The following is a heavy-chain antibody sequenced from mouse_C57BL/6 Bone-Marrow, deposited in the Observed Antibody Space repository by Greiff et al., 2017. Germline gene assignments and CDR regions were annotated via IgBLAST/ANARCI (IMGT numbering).Heavy chain of an antibody. D-gene: IGHD1-1*01. CDR2: IHPSDSDT. Sequence: QVQLQQPGAELVKPGASVKVSCKASGYTFTSYWMHWVKQRPGQGLEWIGRIHPSDSDTNYNQTFKGKATLPVDKSSSTAYMQLSSLTTEDSAVYNCAIRRYYGSSYYDAMDYWGQGTSVTVSS. V-gene: IGHV1-74*01. CDR3: AIRRYYGSSYYDAMDY. J-gene: IGHJ4*01. CDR1: GYTFTSYW.